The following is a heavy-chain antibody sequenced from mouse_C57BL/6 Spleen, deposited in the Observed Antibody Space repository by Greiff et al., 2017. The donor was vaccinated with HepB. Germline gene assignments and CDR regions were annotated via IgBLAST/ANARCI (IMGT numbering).Heavy chain of an antibody. CDR1: GYTFTSYW. V-gene: IGHV1-50*01. J-gene: IGHJ2*01. CDR3: AHYGSSYYFDY. Sequence: QVQLQQPGAELVKPGASVKLSCKASGYTFTSYWMQWVKQRPGQGLEWIGEIDPSDSYTNYNQKFKGKATLTVDTSSSTAYMQLSSLTSEDSAVYYCAHYGSSYYFDYWGQGTTLTVSS. CDR2: IDPSDSYT. D-gene: IGHD1-1*01.